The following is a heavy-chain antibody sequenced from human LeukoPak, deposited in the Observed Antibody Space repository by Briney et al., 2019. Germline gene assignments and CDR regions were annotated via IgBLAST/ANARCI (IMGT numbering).Heavy chain of an antibody. CDR3: ARLSGWSDAFDV. CDR2: IHHSGST. Sequence: SETLSLTCAVYAGSFSDYYWNWIRQPPGKGLEWIGEIHHSGSTNYNPSLKSRVTISVHTSKNQFSLKLNSVTAADTAVYYCARLSGWSDAFDVWGQGTMVTVSS. CDR1: AGSFSDYY. D-gene: IGHD6-19*01. J-gene: IGHJ3*01. V-gene: IGHV4-34*01.